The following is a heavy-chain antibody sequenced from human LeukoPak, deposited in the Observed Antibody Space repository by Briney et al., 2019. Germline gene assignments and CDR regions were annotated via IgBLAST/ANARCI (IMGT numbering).Heavy chain of an antibody. D-gene: IGHD5-12*01. CDR2: ISYDGSNK. CDR1: EFTFSSYA. Sequence: GGSLRLSCAASEFTFSSYAMHWVRQAPGKGLEWVAVISYDGSNKYYADSVKGRFTISRDNSKNTLYLQMNSLRAEDTAVYYCAKDRRGATIENFDYWGQGTLVTVSS. J-gene: IGHJ4*02. V-gene: IGHV3-30-3*01. CDR3: AKDRRGATIENFDY.